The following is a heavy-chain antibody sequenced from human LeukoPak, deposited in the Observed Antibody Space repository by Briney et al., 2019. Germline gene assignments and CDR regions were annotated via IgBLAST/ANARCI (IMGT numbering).Heavy chain of an antibody. V-gene: IGHV1-2*02. CDR1: GYTFSDYF. Sequence: ASVKVSCEPSGYTFSDYFIHWVRQAPGQGLEWMGWINPYSGVTNSAQKFQGRVTMTTDTSIRTVYMEVSRTRSDDTAVYYCARGMAVGGTKIGFDYWGQGTVVTVSS. CDR3: ARGMAVGGTKIGFDY. J-gene: IGHJ4*02. D-gene: IGHD6-19*01. CDR2: INPYSGVT.